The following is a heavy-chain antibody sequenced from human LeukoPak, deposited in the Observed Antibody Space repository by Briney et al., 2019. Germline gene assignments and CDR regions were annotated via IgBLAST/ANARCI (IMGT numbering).Heavy chain of an antibody. V-gene: IGHV4-34*01. J-gene: IGHJ4*02. CDR2: INHSGST. D-gene: IGHD2-2*01. CDR1: GGSFSGYY. Sequence: SETLSLTCAVYGGSFSGYYWSWIRQPPGKGLEWIGEINHSGSTNYNPSLKSRVTISVDTSKNQFSLKLSSVTAADTAVYYCARGRGGDIVVVPAAIGSHFDYWGQGTLVTVSS. CDR3: ARGRGGDIVVVPAAIGSHFDY.